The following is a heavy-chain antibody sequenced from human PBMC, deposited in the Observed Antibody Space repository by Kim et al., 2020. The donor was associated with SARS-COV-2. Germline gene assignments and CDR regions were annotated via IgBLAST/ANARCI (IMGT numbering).Heavy chain of an antibody. J-gene: IGHJ3*02. Sequence: GGSLILSCATSGFTFSAYDMNWVRQAPGKGLEWLSFITKSSTTIYYADSVKGRFTTSRDNAKNSLHLQMNSLKDEDTAVYHCVRDRMGGAFDIWGQGTLV. CDR3: VRDRMGGAFDI. CDR1: GFTFSAYD. D-gene: IGHD3-16*01. V-gene: IGHV3-48*02. CDR2: ITKSSTTI.